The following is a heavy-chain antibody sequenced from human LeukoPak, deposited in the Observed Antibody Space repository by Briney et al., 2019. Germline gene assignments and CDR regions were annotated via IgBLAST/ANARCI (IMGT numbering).Heavy chain of an antibody. CDR3: ARGIGPKTGYCRGGSCYPAEGYFDY. D-gene: IGHD2-15*01. CDR2: IYYGGST. CDR1: GGSISSYY. V-gene: IGHV4-59*01. J-gene: IGHJ4*02. Sequence: PSETLSLTCTVSGGSISSYYWSWIRQPPGKGLEWIGYIYYGGSTVYNPSLKSRVTLSVDTSNNQFSLRLSSVTAADTAVYYCARGIGPKTGYCRGGSCYPAEGYFDYWGQGTLVTVSS.